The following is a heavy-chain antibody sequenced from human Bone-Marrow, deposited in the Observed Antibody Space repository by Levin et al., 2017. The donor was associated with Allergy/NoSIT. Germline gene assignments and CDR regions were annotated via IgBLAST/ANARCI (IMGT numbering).Heavy chain of an antibody. CDR1: GYTFTSYD. CDR2: MNPNSGNT. CDR3: ARMPSRIFLLRIVGALGWGWFDP. D-gene: IGHD1-26*01. V-gene: IGHV1-8*01. Sequence: GASVKVSCKASGYTFTSYDINWVRQATGQGLEWMGWMNPNSGNTGYAQKFQGRVTMTRNTSISTAYMELSSLRSEDTAVYYCARMPSRIFLLRIVGALGWGWFDPWGQGTLVTVSS. J-gene: IGHJ5*02.